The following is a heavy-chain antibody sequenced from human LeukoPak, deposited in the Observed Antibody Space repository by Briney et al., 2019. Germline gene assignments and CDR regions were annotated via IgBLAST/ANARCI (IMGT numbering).Heavy chain of an antibody. D-gene: IGHD2-15*01. V-gene: IGHV1-18*01. J-gene: IGHJ6*03. CDR1: GYTFTTYA. CDR3: ARSPYCSGGSCYLPDYYYYMDV. CDR2: ISAYNGNT. Sequence: ASVKVSCKASGYTFTTYAMNWVRQAPGQGLEWMGWISAYNGNTNYAQKLQGRVTMTTDTSTSTAYMELSRLRSDDTAVYYCARSPYCSGGSCYLPDYYYYMDVWGKGTTVTVSS.